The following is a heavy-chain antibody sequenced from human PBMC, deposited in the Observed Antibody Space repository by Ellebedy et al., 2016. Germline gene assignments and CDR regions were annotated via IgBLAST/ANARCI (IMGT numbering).Heavy chain of an antibody. CDR3: ARDRDPRSGGDYDY. CDR2: IGTAGDT. CDR1: GFTFSSYD. D-gene: IGHD4-17*01. V-gene: IGHV3-13*04. Sequence: GESLKISXAASGFTFSSYDMHWVRQATGKGLEWVSAIGTAGDTYYPGSVKGRFTISRENAKNSLYLQMNSLRAEDTAVYYCARDRDPRSGGDYDYWGQGTLVTVSS. J-gene: IGHJ4*02.